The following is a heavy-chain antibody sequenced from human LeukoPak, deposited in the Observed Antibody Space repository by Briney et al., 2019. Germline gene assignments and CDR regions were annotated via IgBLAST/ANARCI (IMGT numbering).Heavy chain of an antibody. CDR2: INPNTGGT. D-gene: IGHD6-13*01. J-gene: IGHJ4*02. CDR1: GYTFTGYY. Sequence: AASVKVSCKASGYTFTGYYMHWVRQAPGQGLEWMGWINPNTGGTNYAQKFQGRVTMTRDTSISTPYMELSWLRSDDTAVYYCARALYTSRSYLATFSPTNFDYWGQGTLVTVSS. CDR3: ARALYTSRSYLATFSPTNFDY. V-gene: IGHV1-2*02.